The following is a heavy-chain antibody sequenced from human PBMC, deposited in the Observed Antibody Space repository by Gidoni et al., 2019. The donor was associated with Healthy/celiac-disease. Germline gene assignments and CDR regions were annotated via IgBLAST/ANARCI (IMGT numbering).Heavy chain of an antibody. J-gene: IGHJ3*02. CDR3: AKDPGLGGAFDI. D-gene: IGHD3-16*01. CDR2: ISWNRGSI. Sequence: EVQLVESGGGLVQPGRSLRLSCAASGFTFDDYAMHWVRQAPGKGLEWASGISWNRGSIGYADSVKGRFTISRDNAKNSLYRQMNSVRAEDTALYYCAKDPGLGGAFDIWGQGTMVTVSS. V-gene: IGHV3-9*01. CDR1: GFTFDDYA.